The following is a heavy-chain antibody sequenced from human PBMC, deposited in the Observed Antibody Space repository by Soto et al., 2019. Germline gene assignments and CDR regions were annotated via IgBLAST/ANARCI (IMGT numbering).Heavy chain of an antibody. V-gene: IGHV3-23*01. D-gene: IGHD1-26*01. Sequence: EVQLLESGGGLVQPGGSLRLSCAASGFTFSSYAVTWVRQAPGKGLEWVSSLGASDGCTYYPDSVKGRFTISRDNSKSTLYLQMSSLRAEDTAVYYCAGGFGVWEPYDYWGQGTLVTVSS. CDR2: LGASDGCT. J-gene: IGHJ4*02. CDR3: AGGFGVWEPYDY. CDR1: GFTFSSYA.